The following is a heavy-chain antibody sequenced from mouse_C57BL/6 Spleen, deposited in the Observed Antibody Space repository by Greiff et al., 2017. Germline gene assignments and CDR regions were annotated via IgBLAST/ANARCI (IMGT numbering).Heavy chain of an antibody. CDR2: ISGGSGNT. J-gene: IGHJ1*03. D-gene: IGHD1-1*01. Sequence: VKLVESGGGLVKPGGSLKLSCAASGFTFSSYTMSWGRQNPEKRLEGVATISGGSGNTYDPDSVKGRFNSYRDNAQNTLYLQMSSLRSEDTALYYCARHADYYGSSYDLYVEGWGTGATVTVAS. V-gene: IGHV5-9*01. CDR1: GFTFSSYT. CDR3: ARHADYYGSSYDLYVEG.